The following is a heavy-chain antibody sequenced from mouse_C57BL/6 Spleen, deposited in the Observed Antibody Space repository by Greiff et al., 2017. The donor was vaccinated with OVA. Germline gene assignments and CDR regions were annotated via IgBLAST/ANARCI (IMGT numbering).Heavy chain of an antibody. CDR3: ARGGSVVAPYCDY. Sequence: ESGPGLVKPSQSLSLTCSVSGYSITSGYYWYWIRQSPGNQLECMGYISDDGSNNYNPSFKNRISITRDTSKNQFFLKLNSVTTEDTATYYCARGGSVVAPYCDYWGQGTTLTVSS. V-gene: IGHV3-6*01. CDR2: ISDDGSN. J-gene: IGHJ2*01. CDR1: GYSITSGYY. D-gene: IGHD1-1*01.